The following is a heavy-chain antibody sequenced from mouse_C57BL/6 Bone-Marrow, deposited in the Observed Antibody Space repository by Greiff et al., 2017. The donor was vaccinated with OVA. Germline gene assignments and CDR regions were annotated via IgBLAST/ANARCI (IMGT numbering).Heavy chain of an antibody. CDR1: GFTFSDYG. V-gene: IGHV5-17*01. CDR2: ISSGSSTI. J-gene: IGHJ1*03. Sequence: EVHLVESGGGLVKPGGSLKLSCAASGFTFSDYGMHWVRQAPEKGLEWVAYISSGSSTIYYADTVKGRFTLSRDNAKNTLFLQMTRLRSEDTAMYYCARPHYYGSSDAWYFDVWGTGTTVTVSS. D-gene: IGHD1-1*01. CDR3: ARPHYYGSSDAWYFDV.